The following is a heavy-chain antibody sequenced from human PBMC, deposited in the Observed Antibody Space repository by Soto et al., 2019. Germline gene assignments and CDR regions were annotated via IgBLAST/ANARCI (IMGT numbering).Heavy chain of an antibody. J-gene: IGHJ6*02. CDR3: ARDPFYCISTSCHRRYYYYGMDV. Sequence: GASVKVSCKASGYTFYSHSISWVRQAPGQGLEWMGGIIPIFGTANYAQKFQGRVTITADESTSTAYMELSSLRSEDTAVYYCARDPFYCISTSCHRRYYYYGMDVWGQGTTVTVSS. CDR2: IIPIFGTA. CDR1: GYTFYSHS. D-gene: IGHD2-2*01. V-gene: IGHV1-69*13.